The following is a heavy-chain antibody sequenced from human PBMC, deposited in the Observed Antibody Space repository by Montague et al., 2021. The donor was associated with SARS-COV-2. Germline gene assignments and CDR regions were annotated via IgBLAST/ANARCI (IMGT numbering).Heavy chain of an antibody. J-gene: IGHJ6*02. V-gene: IGHV4-4*07. CDR1: GGSISSYY. CDR3: AREAWFGDHSSASEYYGMDV. CDR2: IYNSGST. D-gene: IGHD3-10*01. Sequence: SETLSLTCTVSGGSISSYYWSWIRQPAGKGLEWIGRIYNSGSTNYNPSXXSRVTMSVDTSKNQFSLKLSSVTAADTAVYYCAREAWFGDHSSASEYYGMDVWGQGTTVTVSS.